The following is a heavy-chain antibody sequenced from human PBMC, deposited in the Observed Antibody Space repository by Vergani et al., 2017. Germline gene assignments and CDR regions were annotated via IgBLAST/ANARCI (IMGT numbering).Heavy chain of an antibody. V-gene: IGHV3-49*03. D-gene: IGHD6-6*01. CDR1: GFTFGDYA. J-gene: IGHJ5*02. Sequence: EVQLVESGGGLVQPGRSLRLSCTASGFTFGDYAMSWFRQAPGKGLEWVGFIRSKAYGGTTEYAASVKGRFTISRDDSKSIAYLQMNSLKTEDTAVYYCTRDLYGAIAARTNGFDPWGQGTLVTVSS. CDR2: IRSKAYGGTT. CDR3: TRDLYGAIAARTNGFDP.